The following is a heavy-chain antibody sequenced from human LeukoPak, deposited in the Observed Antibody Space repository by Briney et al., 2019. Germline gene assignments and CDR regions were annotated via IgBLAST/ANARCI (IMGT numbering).Heavy chain of an antibody. D-gene: IGHD6-13*01. CDR3: ARDLTSIAAAGYNWFDP. Sequence: QAGGSLRLSCAASGFTFDDYAMHWVRQAPGKGLEWVSGISWNSGSIGYADSVKGRFTISRDNAKNSLYLQMNSLRAEDTAVYYCARDLTSIAAAGYNWFDPWGQGTLVTVSS. CDR1: GFTFDDYA. V-gene: IGHV3-9*01. CDR2: ISWNSGSI. J-gene: IGHJ5*02.